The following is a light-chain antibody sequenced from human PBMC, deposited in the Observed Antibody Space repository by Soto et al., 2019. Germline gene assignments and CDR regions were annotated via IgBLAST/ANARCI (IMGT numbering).Light chain of an antibody. J-gene: IGLJ1*01. CDR1: SSDVGAYDY. V-gene: IGLV2-14*03. CDR2: EVS. Sequence: QSALTQPASVSGSPGQSITISCTGTSSDVGAYDYVSWYQQHPDKAPKLMIYEVSNRPSGVSNRFSGSKSVNTAILTISGLQAEDEADYYCSSYTSSSTRVFGTGTKLTVL. CDR3: SSYTSSSTRV.